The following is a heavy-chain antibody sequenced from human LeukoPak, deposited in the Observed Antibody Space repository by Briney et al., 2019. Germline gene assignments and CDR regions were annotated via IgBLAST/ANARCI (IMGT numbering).Heavy chain of an antibody. Sequence: GGSLRLPCAASGFSFNSFGMSWVRQTPGKGLEWVSSIHSRGDNTHYADPLEGRFTISRDTWKNTVYLQMNRLRVEDTATYYCARQILRGSYFYYLDVWGTGTPVTVSS. V-gene: IGHV3-23*01. D-gene: IGHD3-10*01. CDR1: GFSFNSFG. CDR2: IHSRGDNT. J-gene: IGHJ6*03. CDR3: ARQILRGSYFYYLDV.